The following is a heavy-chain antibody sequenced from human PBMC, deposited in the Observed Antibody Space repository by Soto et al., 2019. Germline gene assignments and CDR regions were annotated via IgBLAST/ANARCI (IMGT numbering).Heavy chain of an antibody. J-gene: IGHJ4*02. CDR3: AREPTIEATRKFWLGY. D-gene: IGHD3-3*01. V-gene: IGHV3-33*01. Sequence: HVQLVESGGSVVQPGTSLRLSCVTSGFTFSSYGMHWVRQAPGKGLEWVALIVSDGSTIHYADSVKGRFTISRDNSKRTLVLQMDSLRAEDTGVYWCAREPTIEATRKFWLGYWGQGALVTVS. CDR2: IVSDGSTI. CDR1: GFTFSSYG.